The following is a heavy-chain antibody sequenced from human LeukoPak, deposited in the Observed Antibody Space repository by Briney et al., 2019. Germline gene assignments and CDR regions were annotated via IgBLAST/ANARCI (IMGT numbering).Heavy chain of an antibody. V-gene: IGHV4-38-2*02. D-gene: IGHD3-3*01. J-gene: IGHJ3*02. CDR3: ARGNTIFGVVRRGAFDI. CDR2: IYHSGTT. Sequence: SETLSLTCTVSAYSISNGFVWGWIRQPPGKGLEWIASIYHSGTTYYNPSLKSRVTISVDTSKNQFSLKLSSVTAADTAVYYCARGNTIFGVVRRGAFDIWGQGTMVTVSS. CDR1: AYSISNGFV.